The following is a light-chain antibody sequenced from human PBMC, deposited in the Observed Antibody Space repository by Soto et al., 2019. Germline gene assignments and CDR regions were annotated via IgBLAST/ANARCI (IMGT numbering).Light chain of an antibody. CDR2: GDN. Sequence: SYELTQPPSVSVSPGQTARITCSGDALPKKNAYWYQQRSGQAPVLVIYGDNKRPSGIPEGFSVSSSGTVATLTISGAQVEDEADYFCYSTDSSHCRGVFGGGTKLTVL. CDR3: YSTDSSHCRGV. CDR1: ALPKKN. J-gene: IGLJ2*01. V-gene: IGLV3-10*01.